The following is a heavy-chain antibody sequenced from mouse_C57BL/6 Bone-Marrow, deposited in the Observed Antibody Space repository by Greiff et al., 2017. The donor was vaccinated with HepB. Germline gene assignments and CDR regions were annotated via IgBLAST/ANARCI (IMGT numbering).Heavy chain of an antibody. J-gene: IGHJ4*01. CDR2: IWWDDDK. CDR3: ARIGDRVLRSRDAMDY. V-gene: IGHV8-8*01. D-gene: IGHD1-1*01. CDR1: GFSLSTFGMG. Sequence: QVQLKESGPGILQPSQTLSLTCSFSGFSLSTFGMGVGWIRQPSGKGLEWPAHIWWDDDKYYNPALKSRLTISKDTSKNQVFLKIANVDTADTATYYCARIGDRVLRSRDAMDYWGQGTSVTVSS.